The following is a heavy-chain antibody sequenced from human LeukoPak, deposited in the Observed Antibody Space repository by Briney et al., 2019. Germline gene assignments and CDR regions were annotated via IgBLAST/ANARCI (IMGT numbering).Heavy chain of an antibody. CDR3: ARARFTSCFDD. J-gene: IGHJ4*02. D-gene: IGHD2-2*01. Sequence: GGSLRLSCAASGFTVSSNYMSWVRQAPGKGLEWVSVIYSGGSTYYADSVKGRFTISRDNSKNTLYLQMNSLRAEDTAVYYCARARFTSCFDDWGQGTLVTVSS. CDR2: IYSGGST. V-gene: IGHV3-53*01. CDR1: GFTVSSNY.